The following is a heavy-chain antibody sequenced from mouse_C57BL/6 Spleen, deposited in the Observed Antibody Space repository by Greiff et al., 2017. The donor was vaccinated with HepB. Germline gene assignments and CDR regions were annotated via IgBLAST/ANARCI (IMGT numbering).Heavy chain of an antibody. V-gene: IGHV1-26*01. CDR1: GYTFTDYY. Sequence: EVQLQQSGPELVKPGASVKISCKASGYTFTDYYMNWVKQSHGKSLEWIGDINPNNGGTSYNQKFKGKATLTVDKSSSTAYMELRSLTSEDSAVYYCTRHYHGRDYWGQGTTLTVSS. J-gene: IGHJ2*01. D-gene: IGHD1-1*01. CDR2: INPNNGGT. CDR3: TRHYHGRDY.